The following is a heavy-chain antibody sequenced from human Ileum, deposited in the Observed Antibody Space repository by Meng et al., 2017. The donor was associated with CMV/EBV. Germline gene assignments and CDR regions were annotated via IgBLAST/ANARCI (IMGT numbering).Heavy chain of an antibody. CDR3: ARLSCTRISCYRKPLDY. CDR2: INHSGTA. D-gene: IGHD2-21*01. J-gene: IGHJ4*02. CDR1: GGSFRDYF. V-gene: IGHV4-34*01. Sequence: SETLSLTCAVSGGSFRDYFWSWIRQTPGKGLEWIGDINHSGTANYNPSLRSRVSISVDTSKNQFSLTLNTVTAADTGLYYCARLSCTRISCYRKPLDYWGQGTLVTVSS.